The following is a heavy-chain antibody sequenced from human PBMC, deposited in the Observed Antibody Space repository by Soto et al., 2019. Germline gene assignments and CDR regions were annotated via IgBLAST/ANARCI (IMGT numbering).Heavy chain of an antibody. V-gene: IGHV1-24*01. CDR1: GYTLTELS. J-gene: IGHJ6*04. Sequence: ASVKVSCKVSGYTLTELSMHWVRQAPGKGLEWMGGFDPEDGETIYAQKFQGRVTMTEDTSTDTAYMELSSLRSEDTAVYYCATGSYCTNGLCYTERESYYYGMDVWGKVTTV. CDR2: FDPEDGET. CDR3: ATGSYCTNGLCYTERESYYYGMDV. D-gene: IGHD2-8*01.